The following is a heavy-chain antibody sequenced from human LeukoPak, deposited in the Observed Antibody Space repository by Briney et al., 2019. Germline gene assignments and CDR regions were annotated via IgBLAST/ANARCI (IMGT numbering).Heavy chain of an antibody. CDR1: GFTFSNYA. CDR3: ARDPYTIIVVAPGAY. J-gene: IGHJ4*02. CDR2: ISYDGSNK. V-gene: IGHV3-30*04. D-gene: IGHD3-22*01. Sequence: GGSLRLSCAASGFTFSNYAMHWVRQAPGKGLEWVAVISYDGSNKYYADSVKGRFTISRDNSKNTLYLQMNSLRAEDTAVYFCARDPYTIIVVAPGAYWGQGTLVTISS.